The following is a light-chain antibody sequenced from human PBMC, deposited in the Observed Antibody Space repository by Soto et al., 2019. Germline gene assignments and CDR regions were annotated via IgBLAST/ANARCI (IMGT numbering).Light chain of an antibody. CDR1: QSVSSY. J-gene: IGKJ5*01. V-gene: IGKV3-11*01. CDR3: QQRSNWPPTIT. Sequence: VMTQSPATLSLCPGERATLSCRASQSVSSYLARYQQKPGQAPRLLIYDASNRATGIPARFSGSGSGTDFTLTISSLEPEDFAVYYCQQRSNWPPTITFGQGTRLEIK. CDR2: DAS.